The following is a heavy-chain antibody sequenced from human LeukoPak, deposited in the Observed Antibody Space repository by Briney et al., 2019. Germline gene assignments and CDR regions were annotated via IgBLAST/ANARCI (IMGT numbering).Heavy chain of an antibody. CDR3: AKHSFGSGVYFDE. V-gene: IGHV4-59*08. J-gene: IGHJ4*02. Sequence: SETLSLTCTVPGGSISSYYSIWIRQPPGEGLEWIGYIYHSGSTNYNPSLKSRVTISVDTSTNQFSLKMKSVTAAGTAVYYCAKHSFGSGVYFDEWGQGTLVTVSS. D-gene: IGHD2-15*01. CDR2: IYHSGST. CDR1: GGSISSYY.